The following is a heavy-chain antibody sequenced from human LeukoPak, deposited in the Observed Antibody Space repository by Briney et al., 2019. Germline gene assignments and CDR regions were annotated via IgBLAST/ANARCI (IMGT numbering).Heavy chain of an antibody. J-gene: IGHJ6*03. Sequence: GGSLRLSCTVSGFTVSSNSMSWVRQAPGKGLEWVSFIYSDNTHYSDSVKGRFTISRDNAQKTLYLQMSSLRDEDTAVYFCARVFYYGSRYYYMDVWGKGTPVTISS. D-gene: IGHD3-10*01. CDR3: ARVFYYGSRYYYMDV. CDR1: GFTVSSNS. CDR2: IYSDNT. V-gene: IGHV3-53*01.